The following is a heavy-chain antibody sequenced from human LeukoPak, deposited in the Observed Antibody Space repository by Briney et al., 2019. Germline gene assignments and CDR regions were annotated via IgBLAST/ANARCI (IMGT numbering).Heavy chain of an antibody. CDR2: IYPDDSDT. D-gene: IGHD3-22*01. CDR1: GYRFSDYW. CDR3: AKYYYDRSVGPFDY. V-gene: IGHV5-51*01. J-gene: IGHJ4*02. Sequence: GESLKISCKGSGYRFSDYWIGWERQMPGKGLEWMGIIYPDDSDTRYSPSFQGQVTFSADKSTSTAYLQWSSLKASDTAMYYCAKYYYDRSVGPFDYWGQGTLVTVSS.